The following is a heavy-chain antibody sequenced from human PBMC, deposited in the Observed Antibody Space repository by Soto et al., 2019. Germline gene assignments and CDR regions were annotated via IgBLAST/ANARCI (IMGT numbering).Heavy chain of an antibody. Sequence: GGSLRLSCAASGFTFNNYAMHWVRPAPGKGLGWVAGLSYVGSDEYYADSLKGRFTISRDNSKNTLYLQMNSLRAEDTAVYYCAKDRVDWNFFAPWGQGTLVTVSS. D-gene: IGHD1-7*01. CDR3: AKDRVDWNFFAP. V-gene: IGHV3-30*18. CDR2: LSYVGSDE. CDR1: GFTFNNYA. J-gene: IGHJ5*02.